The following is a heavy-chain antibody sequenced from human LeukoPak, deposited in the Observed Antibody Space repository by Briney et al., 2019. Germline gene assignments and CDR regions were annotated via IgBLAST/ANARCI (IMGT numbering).Heavy chain of an antibody. CDR3: VKDCCDGNTCPEV. Sequence: PGGSLRLSCAASGFSFSTYAMTWVRQAPGEGLEWVSAISKSGDNTYYTDSVKGRFTISRDNSRNTLHLQMSSLRVEDTALYYCVKDCCDGNTCPEVWGQGTLVTVSS. CDR1: GFSFSTYA. V-gene: IGHV3-23*01. CDR2: ISKSGDNT. D-gene: IGHD2-15*01. J-gene: IGHJ4*02.